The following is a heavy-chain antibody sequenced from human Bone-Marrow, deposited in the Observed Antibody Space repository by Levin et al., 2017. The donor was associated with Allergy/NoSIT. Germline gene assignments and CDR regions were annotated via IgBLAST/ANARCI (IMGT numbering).Heavy chain of an antibody. D-gene: IGHD3-16*01. V-gene: IGHV3-66*01. CDR3: ARDSVGGAFNI. CDR2: IYSDGRT. J-gene: IGHJ3*02. CDR1: GFTVTDHY. Sequence: PGGSLRLSCAASGFTVTDHYISWVRQSPGRGLQWVSMIYSDGRTYYGDSVKGRFIISRDSSENTVYLQMNSLRVDDTAIFYCARDSVGGAFNIWGQGTMVTVSS.